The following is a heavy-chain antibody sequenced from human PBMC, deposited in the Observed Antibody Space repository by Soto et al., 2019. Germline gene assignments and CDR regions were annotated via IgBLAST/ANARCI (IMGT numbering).Heavy chain of an antibody. CDR2: ISSSGSTI. J-gene: IGHJ3*02. V-gene: IGHV3-48*03. Sequence: PGGSLRLSCAASGFTFSSYEMNWVRQAPGKGLEWVSYISSSGSTIYYADSVKGRFTISRDNAKNSLYLQMNSLRAEDTAVYYCARDSRRYYYDSSGYYDAFDIWGQGTMVTVSS. CDR1: GFTFSSYE. CDR3: ARDSRRYYYDSSGYYDAFDI. D-gene: IGHD3-22*01.